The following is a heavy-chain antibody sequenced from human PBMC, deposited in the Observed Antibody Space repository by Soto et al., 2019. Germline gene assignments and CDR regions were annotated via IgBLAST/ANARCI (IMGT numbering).Heavy chain of an antibody. CDR1: GFTFSSYW. V-gene: IGHV3-74*01. CDR2: INSDGSST. CDR3: ERECVGGSFEC. D-gene: IGHD3-16*01. J-gene: IGHJ4*03. Sequence: EVQLVESGGGLVQPGGSLRLSCAASGFTFSSYWMHWVRQAPGKGLVWVSRINSDGSSTSYADSVKGRFTISRDNAKKLLELQMNSQGSEDTGGYYCERECVGGSFECWGQVTRVTVAS.